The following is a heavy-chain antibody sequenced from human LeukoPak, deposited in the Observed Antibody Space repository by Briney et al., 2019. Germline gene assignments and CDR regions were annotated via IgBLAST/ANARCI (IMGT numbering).Heavy chain of an antibody. CDR3: ARGAPVATFGPGYDEYFEY. J-gene: IGHJ4*02. CDR1: GYTFDNYD. Sequence: VASVTVSCKTSGYTFDNYDINWVRQAAGQGLEWMGWMNPDSGNTGYAHKFQGRVTMARNTSMTTAYLELTGLTSGDTAIYYCARGAPVATFGPGYDEYFEYWRQGTVVIVSS. CDR2: MNPDSGNT. D-gene: IGHD3-3*01. V-gene: IGHV1-8*01.